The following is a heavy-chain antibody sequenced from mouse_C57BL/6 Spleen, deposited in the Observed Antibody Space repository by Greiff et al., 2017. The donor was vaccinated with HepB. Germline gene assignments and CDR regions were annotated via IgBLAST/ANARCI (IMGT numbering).Heavy chain of an antibody. CDR3: ARIKKIVATYFDY. D-gene: IGHD1-1*01. J-gene: IGHJ2*01. Sequence: QVQLQQPGAELVKAGASVKMSCKASGYTFTSYWMHWVKQRLGPGLEWFAETNPTNGRTYYNEKFKSKATLTVDKSPSTAYMLLSGPTFEDSAVYYCARIKKIVATYFDYWGQGTTLTVSS. CDR2: TNPTNGRT. CDR1: GYTFTSYW. V-gene: IGHV1S81*02.